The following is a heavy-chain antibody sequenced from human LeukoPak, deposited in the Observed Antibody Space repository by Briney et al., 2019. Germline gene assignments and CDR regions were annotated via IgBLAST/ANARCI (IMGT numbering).Heavy chain of an antibody. Sequence: GGSLRLSCAASGFTFSSYWMSWVRQAPGKGLEWVANIKQDGSEKNYVDSVKGRFTISRDNAKNSLYLQMNSLRAEDTAVYYCARVPLYSSGWYYFDYWGQGTLVTVSS. V-gene: IGHV3-7*01. CDR2: IKQDGSEK. J-gene: IGHJ4*02. CDR3: ARVPLYSSGWYYFDY. CDR1: GFTFSSYW. D-gene: IGHD6-19*01.